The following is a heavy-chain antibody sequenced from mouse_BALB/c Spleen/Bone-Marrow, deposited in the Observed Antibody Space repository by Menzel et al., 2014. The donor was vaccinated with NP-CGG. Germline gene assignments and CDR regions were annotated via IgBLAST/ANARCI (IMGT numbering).Heavy chain of an antibody. Sequence: EGILVESGGGLVKSGGSLKLSCAASGFSFNSYGMSWVRQTPEKRLEWVATISGGGSYTFYPDSVKGRFTISRDNAKNTLYLQLSSLRSEDTALYYCARHAYYDQTEVSFVYWGQRTLVTVSA. V-gene: IGHV5-9-2*01. CDR2: ISGGGSYT. CDR1: GFSFNSYG. CDR3: ARHAYYDQTEVSFVY. J-gene: IGHJ3*01. D-gene: IGHD2-4*01.